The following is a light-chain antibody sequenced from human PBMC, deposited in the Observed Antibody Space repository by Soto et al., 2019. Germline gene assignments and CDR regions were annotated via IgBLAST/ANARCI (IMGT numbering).Light chain of an antibody. CDR1: SGDIGSYSR. J-gene: IGLJ1*01. CDR3: SSYTNIKTRACV. CDR2: EVT. V-gene: IGLV2-14*01. Sequence: QSVLTQPASVSGSPGQSLTISCTGTSGDIGSYSRLSWYQQHPSKAPERIIYEVTDRPSGVSNRFSGSKSGNTASLTISGLQAEDEAEYYCSSYTNIKTRACVFGTGTKVTRP.